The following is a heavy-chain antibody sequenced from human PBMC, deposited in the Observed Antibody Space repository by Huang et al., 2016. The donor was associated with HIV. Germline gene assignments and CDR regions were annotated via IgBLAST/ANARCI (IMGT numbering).Heavy chain of an antibody. V-gene: IGHV3-9*01. J-gene: IGHJ6*04. CDR1: GFAFRDYS. Sequence: MESGGGVVQPGKSMRLSCKASGFAFRDYSMYWVRQAPGKVPEWVAVISFDRWHVDYKDSVRGRFTVSRDNNKNVVFLDLANVKVDDTAIYYCAKGIIKKGLTFVDGYAPHTLYLYSGMDVWGKRTPVIVSS. D-gene: IGHD3-16*01. CDR2: ISFDRWHV. CDR3: AKGIIKKGLTFVDGYAPHTLYLYSGMDV.